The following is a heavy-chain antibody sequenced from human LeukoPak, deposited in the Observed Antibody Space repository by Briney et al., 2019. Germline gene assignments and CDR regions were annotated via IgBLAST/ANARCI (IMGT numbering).Heavy chain of an antibody. CDR3: ARGLDIVVVPVPYYYYGMDV. CDR2: ISGSGGNT. Sequence: GGSLRLSCAASGFTFSSYAMNWVRQAPGKGLEWVSEISGSGGNTYYADSMKGRFTISRDNSKNTLYLQMNSLRAEDTAVYYCARGLDIVVVPVPYYYYGMDVWGQGTTVTVSS. J-gene: IGHJ6*02. CDR1: GFTFSSYA. V-gene: IGHV3-23*01. D-gene: IGHD2-2*03.